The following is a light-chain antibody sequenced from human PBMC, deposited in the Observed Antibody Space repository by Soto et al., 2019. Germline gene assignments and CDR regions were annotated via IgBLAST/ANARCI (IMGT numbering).Light chain of an antibody. CDR2: EVS. V-gene: IGLV2-23*02. Sequence: QSALTQPASVSGSPGQSITISCTGTSSDVGSYNLVSWYQQHPGKVPTLMIYEVSKRPSGVSNRFSGSKSGNTASLTISGLQAEDEADYYCCSYAGSIYVFGTGTKVTVL. CDR3: CSYAGSIYV. CDR1: SSDVGSYNL. J-gene: IGLJ1*01.